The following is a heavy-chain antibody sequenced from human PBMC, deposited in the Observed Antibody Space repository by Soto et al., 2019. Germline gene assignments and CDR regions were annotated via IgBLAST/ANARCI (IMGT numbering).Heavy chain of an antibody. V-gene: IGHV3-21*01. CDR1: GFTFSSYS. Sequence: PGGSLRLSCAASGFTFSSYSMNWVRQAPGKGLEWVSSISSSSSYIYYADSVKGRFTISRDNAKNSLYLQMNSLGAEDTAVYYCARDRGYVHYYYYYYMDVWGKGTTVTVSS. D-gene: IGHD3-16*01. CDR3: ARDRGYVHYYYYYYMDV. J-gene: IGHJ6*03. CDR2: ISSSSSYI.